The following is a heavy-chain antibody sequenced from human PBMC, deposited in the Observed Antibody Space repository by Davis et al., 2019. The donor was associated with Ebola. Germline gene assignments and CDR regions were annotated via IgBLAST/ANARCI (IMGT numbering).Heavy chain of an antibody. CDR3: ARAQFPTTSDH. CDR1: GDTFTNYA. D-gene: IGHD1-1*01. J-gene: IGHJ4*02. Sequence: ASVKVSCKVSGDTFTNYAITWVRQAPGQGLEWMGWISPFNGNTNYAQNVQGRVTMTTDTSTSTAYMEVGSLRSDDTAVYYCARAQFPTTSDHWGQGTLVTVSS. CDR2: ISPFNGNT. V-gene: IGHV1-18*01.